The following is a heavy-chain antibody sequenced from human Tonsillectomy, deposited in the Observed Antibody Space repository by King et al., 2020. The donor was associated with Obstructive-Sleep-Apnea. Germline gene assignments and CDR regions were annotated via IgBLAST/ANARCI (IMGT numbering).Heavy chain of an antibody. CDR1: GGSISSGGHF. CDR2: ISYSGNP. D-gene: IGHD3-22*01. CDR3: ARVHFDYSGYGFFDN. Sequence: VQLQESGPGLVMPSQTLSLTCTVSGGSISSGGHFWGWVRQLPGKGLESIGYISYSGNPYYNPSLKSRVTISLDTSKNQFSLRVSSMTAADTDVFYCARVHFDYSGYGFFDNWGQGALVTVSS. J-gene: IGHJ4*02. V-gene: IGHV4-31*03.